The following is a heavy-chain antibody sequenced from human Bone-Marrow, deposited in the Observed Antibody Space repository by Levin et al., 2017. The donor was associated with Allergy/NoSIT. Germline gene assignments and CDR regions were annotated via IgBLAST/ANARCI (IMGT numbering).Heavy chain of an antibody. CDR1: GFSFSDYY. V-gene: IGHV3-11*01. CDR3: ARGKAPTTVVIPANYRSYGMDV. D-gene: IGHD4-23*01. CDR2: ISSSGYTK. Sequence: SCAASGFSFSDYYMSWIRQAPGKGLEWVSYISSSGYTKYYADSVKGRFTISRDNAKNSLYLQMNSLRVEDTAVYYCARGKAPTTVVIPANYRSYGMDVWGRGTTVTVS. J-gene: IGHJ6*02.